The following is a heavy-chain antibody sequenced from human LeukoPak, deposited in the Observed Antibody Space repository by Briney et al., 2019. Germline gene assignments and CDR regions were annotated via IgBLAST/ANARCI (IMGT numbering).Heavy chain of an antibody. CDR1: GGSISSYY. CDR2: IYYSGST. D-gene: IGHD2-2*01. CDR3: ARHRRQYPSYYMDV. Sequence: SETLSLTCTVSGGSISSYYWSWIRQPPGKGLEWIGYIYYSGSTNYNPSLKSRVTISVDTSKNQFSLKLSPVTAADTAVYYCARHRRQYPSYYMDVWGKGTTVTVSS. J-gene: IGHJ6*03. V-gene: IGHV4-59*08.